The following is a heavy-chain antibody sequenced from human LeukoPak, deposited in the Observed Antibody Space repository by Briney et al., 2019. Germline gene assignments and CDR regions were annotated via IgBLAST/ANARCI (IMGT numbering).Heavy chain of an antibody. Sequence: SETLSLTCAVYGGSISDYYWTWIRQSPGKGLEWIGEINHSGSTNYNPSLESRVTISVDTSQNQFSLTVSSVTAADTAVYYCAKMTPVTSFQLLVLDSWGPGTLVTISS. CDR1: GGSISDYY. D-gene: IGHD4-11*01. J-gene: IGHJ4*02. CDR2: INHSGST. V-gene: IGHV4-34*01. CDR3: AKMTPVTSFQLLVLDS.